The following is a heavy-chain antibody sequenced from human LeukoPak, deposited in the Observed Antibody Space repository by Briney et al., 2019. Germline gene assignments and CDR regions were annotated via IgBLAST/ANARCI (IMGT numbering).Heavy chain of an antibody. D-gene: IGHD4-17*01. CDR2: ISGSGGST. CDR3: ARETGSAVGSTDFDY. V-gene: IGHV3-23*01. J-gene: IGHJ4*02. Sequence: GGSLRLSCAASGFIFNSYAMTWVRQAPGKGLEWVSTISGSGGSTYYADSVKGRFTISRDNSKNTLYLQMHSLRAEDTALYYCARETGSAVGSTDFDYWGQGTLVTVSS. CDR1: GFIFNSYA.